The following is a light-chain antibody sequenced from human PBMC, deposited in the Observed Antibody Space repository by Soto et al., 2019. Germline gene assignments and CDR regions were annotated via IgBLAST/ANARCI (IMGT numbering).Light chain of an antibody. V-gene: IGLV2-8*01. CDR3: NSYAGSNNVV. Sequence: QSALTQPPSASGSPGQSVTISCTGTSSDAGAYNYVSWYQQHPGKAPKLVISEVSKRPSGVPDRFSGSKSGNTASLTVSGLQAEDEADYYCNSYAGSNNVVFGGGTKLTVL. CDR2: EVS. CDR1: SSDAGAYNY. J-gene: IGLJ2*01.